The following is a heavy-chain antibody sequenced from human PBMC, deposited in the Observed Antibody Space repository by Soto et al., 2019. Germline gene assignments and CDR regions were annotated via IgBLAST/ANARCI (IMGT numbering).Heavy chain of an antibody. Sequence: QVQLVQSGAEVKKPGASVKVSCKASGYTFTSYYMHWVRQAPGQGLEWMGIINPSGGSTSYAQKFQGRVTMTRDTSTSTGYMELSSLRSEDTAVYHCARMGVAAAFFDYWGQGTLVTVSS. CDR1: GYTFTSYY. CDR2: INPSGGST. D-gene: IGHD6-13*01. V-gene: IGHV1-46*01. CDR3: ARMGVAAAFFDY. J-gene: IGHJ4*02.